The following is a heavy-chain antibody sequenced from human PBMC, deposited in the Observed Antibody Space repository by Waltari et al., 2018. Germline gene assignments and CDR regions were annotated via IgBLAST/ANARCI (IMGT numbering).Heavy chain of an antibody. CDR1: GYSFTSYW. J-gene: IGHJ4*02. CDR2: IYPGDSDT. CDR3: ARRPTSSSWYVAEDYFDY. D-gene: IGHD6-13*01. V-gene: IGHV5-51*01. Sequence: EVQLVQSGAEVKKPGESLKISCKGSGYSFTSYWIGWVRQMPENGLEWMGIIYPGDSDTRYSPSCQGQVTISADKSISTAYLQWSSLKASDTAMYYCARRPTSSSWYVAEDYFDYWGQGTLVTVSS.